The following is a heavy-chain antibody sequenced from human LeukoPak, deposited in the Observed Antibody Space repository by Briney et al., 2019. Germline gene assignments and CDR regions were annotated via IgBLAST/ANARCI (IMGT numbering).Heavy chain of an antibody. Sequence: ASVKVCCKASGYTFTGYYMHWVRQAPGQGVEWMGWINPNSGGTNYAQKFQGRVTMTRDTSISTAYMELSRLRSDDTAVYYCARGPLLDFGNWFDPWGQGTLVTVSS. CDR2: INPNSGGT. D-gene: IGHD3-3*01. CDR3: ARGPLLDFGNWFDP. CDR1: GYTFTGYY. J-gene: IGHJ5*02. V-gene: IGHV1-2*02.